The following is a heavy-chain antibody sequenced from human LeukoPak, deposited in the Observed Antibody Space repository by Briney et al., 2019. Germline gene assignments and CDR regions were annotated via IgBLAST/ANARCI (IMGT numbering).Heavy chain of an antibody. CDR3: ARDHSSGWYGNLDY. CDR1: GYTFTGYY. J-gene: IGHJ4*02. D-gene: IGHD6-19*01. CDR2: INPNSGGT. Sequence: ASVKVSCKASGYTFTGYYMHWVRQAPGQGLEWMGWINPNSGGTNYAQKFQGRVTMTRDTSISTAYMELSRLRSDDTAVYYCARDHSSGWYGNLDYWGQGTLVTVSP. V-gene: IGHV1-2*02.